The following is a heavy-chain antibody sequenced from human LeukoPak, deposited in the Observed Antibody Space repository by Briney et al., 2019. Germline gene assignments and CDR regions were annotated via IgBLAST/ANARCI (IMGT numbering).Heavy chain of an antibody. V-gene: IGHV4-39*07. CDR1: GGSITSSNYF. J-gene: IGHJ4*02. CDR3: ARDSCSSTSCRRKFDN. D-gene: IGHD2-2*01. Sequence: SETLSLTCTVSGGSITSSNYFWGWIRQSPGKGLEWIGSIYYSGSTYYNPSLKSRVTISVEASKIQFSLKLSSVTAADSAVYYCARDSCSSTSCRRKFDNWGQGTLVTVSS. CDR2: IYYSGST.